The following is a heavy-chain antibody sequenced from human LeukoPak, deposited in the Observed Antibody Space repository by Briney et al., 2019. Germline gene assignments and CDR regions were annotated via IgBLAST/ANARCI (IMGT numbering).Heavy chain of an antibody. Sequence: SETLSLTCTVSGGSISSYYWSWIRQPPGKGLEWIGYIYYSGSTNYNPSLKSRVTISVDTSKNQFSLKLSSVTAADTAVYHCARGGLVSTTVDWFDPWGQGTLVTVSS. J-gene: IGHJ5*02. D-gene: IGHD4-11*01. CDR3: ARGGLVSTTVDWFDP. V-gene: IGHV4-59*01. CDR2: IYYSGST. CDR1: GGSISSYY.